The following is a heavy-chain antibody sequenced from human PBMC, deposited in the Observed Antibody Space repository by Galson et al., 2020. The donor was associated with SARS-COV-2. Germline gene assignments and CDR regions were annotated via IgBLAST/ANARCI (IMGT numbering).Heavy chain of an antibody. CDR2: ISWDGGST. CDR3: TKAHGDYNFYDCMVV. V-gene: IGHV3-43*01. Sequence: GGSLRLSCAGSGFTFADSTMPYFRQVPWKCLESVSLISWDGGSTYSADSVMGRFTIPRHNSKNSLYLQMNSLRTEDTALYYCTKAHGDYNFYDCMVVWGKGTTVTDSS. J-gene: IGHJ6*03. CDR1: GFTFADST. D-gene: IGHD4-17*01.